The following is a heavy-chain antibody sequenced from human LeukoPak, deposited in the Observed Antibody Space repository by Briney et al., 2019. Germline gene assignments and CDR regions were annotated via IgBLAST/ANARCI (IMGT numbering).Heavy chain of an antibody. V-gene: IGHV4-59*01. CDR2: IYYSGST. Sequence: SETLSLTCTVSGGSISSDYWSWLRQPPGMGLEWIGYIYYSGSTNYNPSLKSRVTISVDSSKNHFSLKLSSVTAADTAVYWCARGPVGTADGWDWFDPWGQGTLVTVSS. CDR1: GGSISSDY. J-gene: IGHJ5*02. CDR3: ARGPVGTADGWDWFDP. D-gene: IGHD2-2*01.